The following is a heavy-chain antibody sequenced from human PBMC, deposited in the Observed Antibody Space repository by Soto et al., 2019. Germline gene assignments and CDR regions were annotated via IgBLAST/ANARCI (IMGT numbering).Heavy chain of an antibody. D-gene: IGHD4-17*01. CDR3: ARDQKGSATATYFYYYSMDV. J-gene: IGHJ6*02. Sequence: GASVKVSCKTSGGTFSSQAISWVRQAPGQGLEWMGGIIPMFGTVQYAQKFEGRVTLSADKATTTVHMEVSSLRSEDTAVYYCARDQKGSATATYFYYYSMDVWGQGTTVTVSS. V-gene: IGHV1-69*06. CDR2: IIPMFGTV. CDR1: GGTFSSQA.